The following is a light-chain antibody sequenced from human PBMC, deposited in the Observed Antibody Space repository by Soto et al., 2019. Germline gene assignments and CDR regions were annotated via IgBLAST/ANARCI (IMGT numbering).Light chain of an antibody. CDR1: QSISSY. CDR2: AAS. Sequence: DIQMTHXXSXLXXXXXYRVTITXRASQSISSYLNWYQQKPGKAPKLLIYAASSLQSGVPSRFSGSGSGTDFTLTISSLQPEDFATYYCQQSYTTPRTFGQGTKVDI. J-gene: IGKJ1*01. V-gene: IGKV1-39*01. CDR3: QQSYTTPRT.